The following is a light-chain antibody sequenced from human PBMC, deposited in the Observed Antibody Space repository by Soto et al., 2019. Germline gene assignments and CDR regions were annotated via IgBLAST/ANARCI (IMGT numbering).Light chain of an antibody. Sequence: QSVLTQPASVSGSPGQSITISCTGSSSDVGTYDLVSWYQHHPGAAPKLMIYEATRRPSGISNRFSGSKSGNTASLTISGLQAEDEADYYCCSFAGSNSWVFGRGTKLTVL. CDR1: SSDVGTYDL. V-gene: IGLV2-23*01. CDR2: EAT. J-gene: IGLJ3*02. CDR3: CSFAGSNSWV.